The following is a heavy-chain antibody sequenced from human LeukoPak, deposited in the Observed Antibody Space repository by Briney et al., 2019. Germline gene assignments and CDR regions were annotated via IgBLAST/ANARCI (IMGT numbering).Heavy chain of an antibody. V-gene: IGHV3-30*04. Sequence: SCKASGYTFTSYYMHWVRQAPGKGLEWVAVISYDGSNKYYAVSVKGRFTISRDNSKNTLYLQMNSLRAEDTAVYYCARDNDYGDYTSGNFDYWGQGTLVTVSS. CDR1: GYTFTSYY. CDR3: ARDNDYGDYTSGNFDY. D-gene: IGHD4-17*01. J-gene: IGHJ4*02. CDR2: ISYDGSNK.